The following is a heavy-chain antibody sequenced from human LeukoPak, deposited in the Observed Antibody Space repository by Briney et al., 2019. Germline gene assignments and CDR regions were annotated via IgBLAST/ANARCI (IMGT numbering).Heavy chain of an antibody. J-gene: IGHJ6*03. V-gene: IGHV4-61*01. Sequence: PSETLSLTCTVSSGSISTSNYYWSWIRQPPGKGLEWIGFIYYSGNTNYNPSLKSRVTISVDTSKNQFSLELTSVTAADTAVYYCARGDYYYYYYYIDVWGKGTTVTFSS. D-gene: IGHD2-21*01. CDR1: SGSISTSNYY. CDR3: ARGDYYYYYYYIDV. CDR2: IYYSGNT.